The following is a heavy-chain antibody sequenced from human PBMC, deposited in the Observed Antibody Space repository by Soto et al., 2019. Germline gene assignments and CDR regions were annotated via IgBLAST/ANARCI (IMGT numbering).Heavy chain of an antibody. CDR3: TRDASRDSSARAWFDP. V-gene: IGHV3-21*01. CDR2: ISSNSAYI. J-gene: IGHJ5*02. D-gene: IGHD6-13*01. CDR1: GFTFRSFT. Sequence: PGGSLRLSCAASGFTFRSFTMNWVRQAPGKGLDWVSTISSNSAYIHYTDALRGRFTIYRDNAKISLDLQMNSLSAEDAAVYYCTRDASRDSSARAWFDPWGPGTLVTVSS.